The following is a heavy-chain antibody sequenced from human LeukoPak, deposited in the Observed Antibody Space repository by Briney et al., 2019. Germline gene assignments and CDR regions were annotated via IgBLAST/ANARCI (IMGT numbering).Heavy chain of an antibody. D-gene: IGHD2-15*01. J-gene: IGHJ4*02. CDR2: FSGGGDS. Sequence: GGSLRLSCAASGLTSGIYAMSWVRQAPGKGLEWVSAFSGGGDSFYADSVRGRFSISADRSRNILYLQVNSLRVEDTAVYYCGKEVERHFDLRYWGQGTPVTVSS. CDR3: GKEVERHFDLRY. CDR1: GLTSGIYA. V-gene: IGHV3-23*01.